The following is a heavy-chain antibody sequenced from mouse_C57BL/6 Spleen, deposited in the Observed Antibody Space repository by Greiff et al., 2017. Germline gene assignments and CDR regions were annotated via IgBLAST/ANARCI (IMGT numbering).Heavy chain of an antibody. J-gene: IGHJ1*03. CDR3: ARLPGSGFGYFDV. D-gene: IGHD1-1*01. CDR2: ISSGGGYT. CDR1: GFTFSSYG. Sequence: EVQLQESGGDLVKPGGSLKLSCAASGFTFSSYGMSWVSQTPDKRLEWVATISSGGGYTYYPDSVKGRFTISRENAKNTLYLHMSSLTSEDTAMYYCARLPGSGFGYFDVWGTGTTVTVAS. V-gene: IGHV5-6*01.